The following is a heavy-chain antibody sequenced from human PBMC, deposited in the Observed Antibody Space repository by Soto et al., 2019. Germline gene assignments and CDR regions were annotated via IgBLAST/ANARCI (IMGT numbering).Heavy chain of an antibody. D-gene: IGHD3-3*01. CDR2: ISGSGGST. CDR3: ARSYYDFWSRPNWFDP. Sequence: EVQLLESGGGLVQPGGSLRLSCAASGFTFSSYAMSWVRQAPGKGLEWVSAISGSGGSTYYADSVKGRFTISRDNSKNTLYLQMNSLRAEDTAVYYCARSYYDFWSRPNWFDPWGQGTLVPVSS. CDR1: GFTFSSYA. V-gene: IGHV3-23*01. J-gene: IGHJ5*02.